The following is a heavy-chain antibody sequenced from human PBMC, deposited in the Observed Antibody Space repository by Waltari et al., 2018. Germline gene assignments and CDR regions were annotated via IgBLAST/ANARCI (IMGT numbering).Heavy chain of an antibody. CDR2: ISYTGAT. D-gene: IGHD3-16*01. CDR1: GGSITNNRHY. V-gene: IGHV4-39*01. Sequence: QLHLQESGPGLVKPSETLSLTCSVSGGSITNNRHYWGWIRQTPGKGLEWIATISYTGATYNNPSLRCRVTISGGSSKTQFSLKLPSVTAADTAVYYCATYIGASIGTAAFEVWGRGALVTVSS. J-gene: IGHJ3*01. CDR3: ATYIGASIGTAAFEV.